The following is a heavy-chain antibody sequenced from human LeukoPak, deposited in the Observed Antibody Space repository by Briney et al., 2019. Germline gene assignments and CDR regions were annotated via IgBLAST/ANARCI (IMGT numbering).Heavy chain of an antibody. D-gene: IGHD6-6*01. CDR1: GDSVSSNSAA. V-gene: IGHV6-1*01. J-gene: IGHJ6*03. Sequence: PSQTLSLTCAISGDSVSSNSAAWNWIRQSPSRGLEWLGRTYYRSKWYNDYAVSVKGRITINPDTSKNQFSLQLNSVTPEDTAVYYCARDPRARNYYYYYMDVWGKGTTVTVSS. CDR2: TYYRSKWYN. CDR3: ARDPRARNYYYYYMDV.